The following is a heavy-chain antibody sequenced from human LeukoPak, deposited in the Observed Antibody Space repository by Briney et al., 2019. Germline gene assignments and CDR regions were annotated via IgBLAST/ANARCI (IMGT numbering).Heavy chain of an antibody. CDR2: IYYSGST. J-gene: IGHJ6*03. Sequence: SETLSLTCTVSGGSISSYYWGWIRQPPGKGLEWIGSIYYSGSTYYNPSLKSRVTISVDTSKNQFSLKLSSVTAADTAVYYCARHKGNDFWSGYTYYYYYMDVWGKGTTVTVSS. V-gene: IGHV4-39*01. CDR1: GGSISSYY. D-gene: IGHD3-3*01. CDR3: ARHKGNDFWSGYTYYYYYMDV.